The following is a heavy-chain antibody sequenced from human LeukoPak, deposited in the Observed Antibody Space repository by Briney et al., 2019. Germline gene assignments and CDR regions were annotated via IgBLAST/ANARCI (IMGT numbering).Heavy chain of an antibody. Sequence: SETLSLTCTVSGGSISGSYWSWIRQPPGKGLEWIGYIYYYGSTYYNPSLKSRVTISVDRSKNQFSLKLSSVTAADTAVYYCALRDGYNNEYYWGQGTLVTVSS. J-gene: IGHJ4*02. D-gene: IGHD5-24*01. CDR3: ALRDGYNNEYY. CDR2: IYYYGST. CDR1: GGSISGSY. V-gene: IGHV4-59*12.